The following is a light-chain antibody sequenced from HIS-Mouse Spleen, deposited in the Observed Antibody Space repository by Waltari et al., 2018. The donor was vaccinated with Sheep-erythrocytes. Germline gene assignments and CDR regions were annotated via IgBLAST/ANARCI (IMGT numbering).Light chain of an antibody. CDR3: QQLNSYLTWT. Sequence: DIQLTQSPSFLSASVGDRVTITCRASQGISSYLAWYQQKPGKAPKRLIYAASTLQSGVPSRFSGSGSGTEFTLTISSLQPEDFATYYCQQLNSYLTWTFGQGTKVEIK. CDR2: AAS. V-gene: IGKV1-9*01. J-gene: IGKJ1*01. CDR1: QGISSY.